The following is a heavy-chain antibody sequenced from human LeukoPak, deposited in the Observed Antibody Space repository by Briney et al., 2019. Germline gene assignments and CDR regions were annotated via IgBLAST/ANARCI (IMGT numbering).Heavy chain of an antibody. CDR1: GYTLTELS. CDR2: FDPEDGET. D-gene: IGHD3-22*01. V-gene: IGHV1-24*01. Sequence: GASVKVSCKVSGYTLTELSMHWVRQAPGKGLEWMGGFDPEDGETIYAQKFQGRVTMTEDTSTDTAYMELSSLRSEDTAVYYCARDRTYYYDSSGYYVSDYIDYWGQGTLVTVSS. J-gene: IGHJ4*02. CDR3: ARDRTYYYDSSGYYVSDYIDY.